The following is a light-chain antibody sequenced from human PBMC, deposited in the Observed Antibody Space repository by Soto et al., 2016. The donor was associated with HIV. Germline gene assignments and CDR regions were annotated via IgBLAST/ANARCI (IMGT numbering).Light chain of an antibody. CDR1: QGISSY. CDR3: QQLNSYPLT. J-gene: IGKJ4*01. Sequence: AIRMTQSPSSFSASTGDRVTITCRASQGISSYLAWYQQKPGKAPKLLIYAASTLQSGVPSRFSGSGSGTEFTLTISSLQPEDFATYYCQQLNSYPLTFAGGTKVEIK. CDR2: AAS. V-gene: IGKV1-8*01.